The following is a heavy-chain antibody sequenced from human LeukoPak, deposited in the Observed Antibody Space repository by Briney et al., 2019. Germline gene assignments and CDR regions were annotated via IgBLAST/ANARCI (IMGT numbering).Heavy chain of an antibody. D-gene: IGHD3-9*01. J-gene: IGHJ6*03. CDR1: GYTFTGYY. Sequence: GASVKVSCKASGYTFTGYYMHWVRQAPGQGLEWMGWINPNSGGTNYAQKFQGRVTMTRDTSISTAYMELSRLRSDDTAVYYCARDFSPYDSYYYYYMDVWGKGTTVTVSS. CDR3: ARDFSPYDSYYYYYMDV. V-gene: IGHV1-2*02. CDR2: INPNSGGT.